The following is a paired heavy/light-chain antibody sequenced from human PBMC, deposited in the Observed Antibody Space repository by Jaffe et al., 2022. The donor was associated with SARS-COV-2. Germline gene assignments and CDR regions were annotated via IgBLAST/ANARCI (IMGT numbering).Light chain of an antibody. CDR2: KIS. J-gene: IGKJ2*01. V-gene: IGKV2-24*01. CDR1: QSLVHSNGDTY. Sequence: DIVMTQTPLSSPVTLGQPASISCRSSQSLVHSNGDTYLSWLQQRPGQPPRLLIYKISNRLSGVPDRFSGSGAGTDFTLKISRVEAEDVGVYYCMQATQFPYTFGQGTKLEIK. CDR3: MQATQFPYT.
Heavy chain of an antibody. D-gene: IGHD3-10*01. Sequence: QVQLVQSGSELKKPGASVKVSCKASGYTFTNYAINWVRQAPGQGLEWMGWINTNTGSPMYAQDFTGRFVFSLDTSVSTAYLQISSLKVEDTAVYYCESPIGYWGQGTLVTVSS. CDR2: INTNTGSP. CDR1: GYTFTNYA. CDR3: ESPIGY. V-gene: IGHV7-4-1*02. J-gene: IGHJ4*02.